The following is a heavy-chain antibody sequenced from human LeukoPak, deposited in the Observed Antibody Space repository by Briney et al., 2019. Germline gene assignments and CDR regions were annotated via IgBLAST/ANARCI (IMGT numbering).Heavy chain of an antibody. CDR3: AKDIGSYYDY. D-gene: IGHD3-10*01. Sequence: GGSLRLSCVASGFTFSSNGMHWVRQAPGKVLEWVTFIQYDGSKKYYADSVKGRFTISRDNSKNTLYLEMNSLRAEDTAVYYCAKDIGSYYDYWGQGILVTVSS. CDR1: GFTFSSNG. V-gene: IGHV3-30*02. CDR2: IQYDGSKK. J-gene: IGHJ4*02.